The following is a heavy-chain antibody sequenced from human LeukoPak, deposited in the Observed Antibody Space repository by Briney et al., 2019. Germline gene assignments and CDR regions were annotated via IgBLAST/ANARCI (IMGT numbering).Heavy chain of an antibody. Sequence: SVKVSCKASGGTFSSYTISWVRQAPGQGLEWMGRVIPILGIANYAQKFQGRVTITADKSTSTAYMELSSLRSEDTAVYYCASPAWSPGATVTSYAFDIWGQGTMVTVSS. CDR2: VIPILGIA. CDR3: ASPAWSPGATVTSYAFDI. V-gene: IGHV1-69*02. CDR1: GGTFSSYT. J-gene: IGHJ3*02. D-gene: IGHD4-17*01.